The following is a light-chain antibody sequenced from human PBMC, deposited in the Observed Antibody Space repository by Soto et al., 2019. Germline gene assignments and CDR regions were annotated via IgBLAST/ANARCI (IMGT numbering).Light chain of an antibody. CDR1: QSVGRH. CDR2: ATS. CDR3: QQYKSWPPYT. Sequence: EIVMTQSPATLSVSPGERATLSCRASQSVGRHLAWYQQKPGQAPRLLIYATSTRATGIPDRFSGSGSETEFTLTISSLQSEDFALYYGQQYKSWPPYTFGQGTKLEIK. V-gene: IGKV3-15*01. J-gene: IGKJ2*01.